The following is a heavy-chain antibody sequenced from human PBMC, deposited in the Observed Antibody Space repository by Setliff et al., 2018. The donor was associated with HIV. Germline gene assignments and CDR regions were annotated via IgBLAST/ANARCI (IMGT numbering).Heavy chain of an antibody. D-gene: IGHD5-12*01. CDR1: GYTFTNYW. J-gene: IGHJ4*02. Sequence: PGESLKISCQASGYTFTNYWIGWVRQMPGEGLEWMGIIYPYDSDTRYSPSFQGQVTISADKSISTAYLQWRSLKASDTAMYYCARRGRYSGPFHFWGQGTLVT. CDR3: ARRGRYSGPFHF. V-gene: IGHV5-51*01. CDR2: IYPYDSDT.